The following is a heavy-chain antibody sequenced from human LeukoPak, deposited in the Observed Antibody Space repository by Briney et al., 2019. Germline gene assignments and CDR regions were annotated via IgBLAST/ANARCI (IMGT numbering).Heavy chain of an antibody. CDR2: TRNKANSYTT. Sequence: GGSLRLSCAASGFTFSVHYMDWVRQAPGKGLEWVGRTRNKANSYTTEYAASVKGRFTISRDDSKNSLYLQMNSLKTEDTAVYYCARDLAVGATHYYYYMDVWGKGTTVTVSS. CDR3: ARDLAVGATHYYYYMDV. D-gene: IGHD1-26*01. J-gene: IGHJ6*03. CDR1: GFTFSVHY. V-gene: IGHV3-72*01.